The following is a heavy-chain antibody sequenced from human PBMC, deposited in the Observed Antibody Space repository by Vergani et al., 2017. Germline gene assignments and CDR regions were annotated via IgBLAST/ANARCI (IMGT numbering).Heavy chain of an antibody. CDR2: IYAGDSDV. V-gene: IGHV5-51*01. CDR3: ARQISLTTFDY. Sequence: EVQLVQSGAEVKKPGESLKISCQGSGYSITNYWIAWVRQRPGKGLEWMGIIYAGDSDVRYSPSFQGQVTMSVDKSLSTAYLQWSSLKASDTAMYYCARQISLTTFDYWGQGTLVTVSS. CDR1: GYSITNYW. J-gene: IGHJ4*02. D-gene: IGHD4-11*01.